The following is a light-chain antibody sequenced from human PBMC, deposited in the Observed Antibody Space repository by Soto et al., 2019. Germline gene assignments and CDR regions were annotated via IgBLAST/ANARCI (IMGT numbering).Light chain of an antibody. J-gene: IGKJ2*01. Sequence: EIVMTQSQANLSLSPGERADISYRASQSINSELAWYQQKPGQPPRLLIYGASTRATGVPARFTGSESGSELTLTISGLQSEDFAVYYCQQGHNWPLTFGQGTRLEI. CDR1: QSINSE. CDR2: GAS. V-gene: IGKV3-15*01. CDR3: QQGHNWPLT.